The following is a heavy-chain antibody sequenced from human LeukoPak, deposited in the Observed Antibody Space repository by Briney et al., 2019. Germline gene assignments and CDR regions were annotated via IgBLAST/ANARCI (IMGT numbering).Heavy chain of an antibody. CDR3: ARGYRLPAYSSSWYSALKNTVKYGTRALGFDY. V-gene: IGHV1-18*01. CDR1: GYTFTSYG. J-gene: IGHJ4*02. CDR2: ISAYNGNT. D-gene: IGHD6-13*01. Sequence: ASVKVSCKASGYTFTSYGISWVRQAPGQGLEWMGWISAYNGNTNYAQKLQGRVTMTTDTSTSTAYMELRSLRSDDTAVYYCARGYRLPAYSSSWYSALKNTVKYGTRALGFDYWGQGTLVTVSS.